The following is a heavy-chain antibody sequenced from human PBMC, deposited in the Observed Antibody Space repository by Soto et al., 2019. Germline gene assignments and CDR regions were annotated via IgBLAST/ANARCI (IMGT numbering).Heavy chain of an antibody. D-gene: IGHD1-1*01. Sequence: QLQLQESGPGLVKPSETLSLTCTVSGGSISSSSYYWGWIRQPPGKGLEWIGSIYYSGSTYYNPYLKSRVTISVDTSKNQFSLKLSSVTAADTAVYYCARHRVRARVWDWGQGSLVTVSS. J-gene: IGHJ4*02. CDR3: ARHRVRARVWD. V-gene: IGHV4-39*01. CDR2: IYYSGST. CDR1: GGSISSSSYY.